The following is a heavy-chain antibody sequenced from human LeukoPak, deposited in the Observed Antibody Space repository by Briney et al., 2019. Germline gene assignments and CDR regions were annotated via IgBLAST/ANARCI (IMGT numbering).Heavy chain of an antibody. V-gene: IGHV3-21*04. J-gene: IGHJ4*02. CDR3: ARPNFWSGYNHDY. CDR2: ISSSSSYI. CDR1: GFTFSSYS. D-gene: IGHD3-3*01. Sequence: GGSLRLSCAASGFTFSSYSMNWVRQAPGKGLEWVSSISSSSSYIYYADSVKGRFTISRDNAKNSLYLQMNSLRAEGTAVYYCARPNFWSGYNHDYWGQGTLVTVSS.